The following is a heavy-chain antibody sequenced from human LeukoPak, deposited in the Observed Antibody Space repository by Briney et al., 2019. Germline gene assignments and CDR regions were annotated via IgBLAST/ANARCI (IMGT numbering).Heavy chain of an antibody. J-gene: IGHJ4*02. D-gene: IGHD3-16*02. V-gene: IGHV4-38-2*02. Sequence: SETLSLTCTVSGYSISSGYYWGWIRQPPGKGLEWIGSIYHSGSTYYNPSLKSQVTISVDTSKNQFSLKLSSVTAADTAVYYCARKFGGVIVMPDYWGQGTLVTVSS. CDR2: IYHSGST. CDR1: GYSISSGYY. CDR3: ARKFGGVIVMPDY.